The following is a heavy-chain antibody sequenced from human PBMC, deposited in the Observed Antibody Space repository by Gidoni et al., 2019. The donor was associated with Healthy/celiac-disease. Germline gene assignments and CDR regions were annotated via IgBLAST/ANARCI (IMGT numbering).Heavy chain of an antibody. CDR2: ISSSSSYI. J-gene: IGHJ3*02. V-gene: IGHV3-21*01. Sequence: EVQLVESGGGLVKPGGSLRLSCAASGFTFSSYSMNWVRQAPGKGLEWVSSISSSSSYIYDADSVKGRFTISRDNAKNSLYLQMNSLRAEDTAVYYCARDSWELFAFDIWGQGTMVTVSS. CDR3: ARDSWELFAFDI. CDR1: GFTFSSYS. D-gene: IGHD1-26*01.